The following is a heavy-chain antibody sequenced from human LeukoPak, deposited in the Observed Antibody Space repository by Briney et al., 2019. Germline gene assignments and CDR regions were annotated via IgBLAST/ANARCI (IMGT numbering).Heavy chain of an antibody. V-gene: IGHV3-9*01. CDR1: GFTFDDYA. Sequence: GGSLRLSCAASGFTFDDYAMHWVRQAPGKGLEWVSGITWNTGSIGYADSVKGRFTVSRDNAKKSLYLQMNSLRVEDTAWYYCAKDKAAAAFYHFDYWGQGSLVTVSS. J-gene: IGHJ4*02. CDR3: AKDKAAAAFYHFDY. CDR2: ITWNTGSI. D-gene: IGHD6-13*01.